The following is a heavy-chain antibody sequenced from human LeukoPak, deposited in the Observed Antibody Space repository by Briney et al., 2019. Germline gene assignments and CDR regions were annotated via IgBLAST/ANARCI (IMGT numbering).Heavy chain of an antibody. CDR1: GVTFSSYA. V-gene: IGHV1-69*05. CDR3: ASLTVRDY. Sequence: SVKVCCKASGVTFSSYAIGRVRQAPGQGLEWMGGIIPIYGTANYAQKFQGRVTITTDESTSTAYMELSSLRSEDTAVYYCASLTVRDYWGQGTLVTVSS. D-gene: IGHD4-11*01. CDR2: IIPIYGTA. J-gene: IGHJ4*02.